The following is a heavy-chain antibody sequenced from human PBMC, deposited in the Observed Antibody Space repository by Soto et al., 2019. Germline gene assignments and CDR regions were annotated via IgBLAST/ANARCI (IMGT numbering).Heavy chain of an antibody. CDR2: ISGSGGST. CDR3: AKVRWRIAAAGTEFDY. J-gene: IGHJ4*02. Sequence: GGSLRLSCAASGFTFSSYAMSWVRQAPGKGLEWVSAISGSGGSTYYADSVKGRFTISRDNSKNTLYLQMNSLRAEDTAVYYCAKVRWRIAAAGTEFDYWGQGTLVTVSS. D-gene: IGHD6-13*01. V-gene: IGHV3-23*01. CDR1: GFTFSSYA.